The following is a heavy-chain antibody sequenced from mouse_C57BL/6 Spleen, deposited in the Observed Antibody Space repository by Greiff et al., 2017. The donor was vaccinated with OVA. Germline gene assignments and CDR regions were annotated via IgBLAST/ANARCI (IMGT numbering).Heavy chain of an antibody. J-gene: IGHJ3*01. Sequence: VKLVESGAELARPGASVKLSCKASGYTFTSYGISWVKQRTGQGLEWIGEIYPRSGNTYYNEKFKGKATLTADKSSSTAYMELRSLTSEDSAVYFCARGGKDGYFHWGQGTLVTVSA. CDR2: IYPRSGNT. CDR3: ARGGKDGYFH. CDR1: GYTFTSYG. D-gene: IGHD2-3*01. V-gene: IGHV1-81*01.